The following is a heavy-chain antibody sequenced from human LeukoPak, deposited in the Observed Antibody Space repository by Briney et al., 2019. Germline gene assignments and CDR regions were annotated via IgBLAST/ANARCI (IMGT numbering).Heavy chain of an antibody. V-gene: IGHV3-21*01. Sequence: GGSLRLSCTASGFTFTSYGMNWVRQAPGKGLEWVSFIDTSGSYIYYGDSLKGRVTISRDNAKNSLYVQVNGLRAEDTAVDYCARGRSITLLRGVAMSDGFDIWGQGAMVTVSS. CDR3: ARGRSITLLRGVAMSDGFDI. CDR1: GFTFTSYG. CDR2: IDTSGSYI. J-gene: IGHJ3*02. D-gene: IGHD3-10*01.